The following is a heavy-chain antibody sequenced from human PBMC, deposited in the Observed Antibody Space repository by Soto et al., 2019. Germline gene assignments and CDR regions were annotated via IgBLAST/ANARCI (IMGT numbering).Heavy chain of an antibody. CDR3: ARAVPVTGPPYYYGMDV. Sequence: EVQLVESGGGLVQPGGSLRLSCAASGFTFSDYYMDWVRQAPGKGLEWVGRTRNKAKSYTTEYAASVKGRFTVSRDDSENSLYLQMNSLKTEDTAVYYCARAVPVTGPPYYYGMDVWGQGTTVTVSS. D-gene: IGHD6-19*01. CDR1: GFTFSDYY. CDR2: TRNKAKSYTT. J-gene: IGHJ6*02. V-gene: IGHV3-72*01.